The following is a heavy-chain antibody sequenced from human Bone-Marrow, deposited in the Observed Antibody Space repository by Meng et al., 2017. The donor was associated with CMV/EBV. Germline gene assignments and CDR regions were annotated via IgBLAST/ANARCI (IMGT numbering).Heavy chain of an antibody. V-gene: IGHV3-30*02. D-gene: IGHD2-2*01. J-gene: IGHJ4*02. Sequence: GESLKISCAASGFIFSDYGMHWVRQAPGKGLEWVAFIRFDGSNKYYADSVKGRFTISRDNSENTLYLQMNSLRAEDTAIYYCAKLGRDIVVAPTTSVDYWGQGTLVTVSS. CDR2: IRFDGSNK. CDR1: GFIFSDYG. CDR3: AKLGRDIVVAPTTSVDY.